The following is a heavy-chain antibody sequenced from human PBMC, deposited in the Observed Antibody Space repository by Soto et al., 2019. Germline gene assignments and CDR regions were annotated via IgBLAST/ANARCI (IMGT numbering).Heavy chain of an antibody. CDR3: TTGVGCSSTSCPRGYYYYGMDV. CDR2: IKSKTDGGTT. Sequence: LRLSCAASGFTFSNAWMSWVRQAPGKGLEWVGRIKSKTDGGTTDYAAPVKGRFTISRDDSKNTLYLQMNSLKTEDTAVYYCTTGVGCSSTSCPRGYYYYGMDVWGQGTTVTVSS. J-gene: IGHJ6*02. V-gene: IGHV3-15*01. CDR1: GFTFSNAW. D-gene: IGHD2-2*01.